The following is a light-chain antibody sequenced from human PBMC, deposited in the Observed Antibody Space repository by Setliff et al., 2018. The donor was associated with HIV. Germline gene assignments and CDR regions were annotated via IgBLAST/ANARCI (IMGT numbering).Light chain of an antibody. CDR1: SSDVGRYNY. V-gene: IGLV2-14*03. Sequence: QSVLTQPASVSGSPGQSITISCTGTSSDVGRYNYVSWYQQHPGKTPKLIIYDVSKWPSGVSNRFSASKSGNTASLTIPGLQAEDEADYYCCSYTSISTYVFGTGTKVTVL. CDR2: DVS. J-gene: IGLJ1*01. CDR3: CSYTSISTYV.